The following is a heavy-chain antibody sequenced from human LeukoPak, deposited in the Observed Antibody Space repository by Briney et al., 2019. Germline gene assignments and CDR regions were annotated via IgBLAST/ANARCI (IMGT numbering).Heavy chain of an antibody. D-gene: IGHD3-10*01. V-gene: IGHV1-2*02. Sequence: GASVKVSCKPSGYTFTGYYIQWVRQAPGQGLEWMGWINPHSGGTNYAPKFQGRVSMTRDTSISTAYMELSRLRSEDTAVYYCARDVYGSGSYPVWGQGTLVTVSS. CDR1: GYTFTGYY. J-gene: IGHJ4*02. CDR2: INPHSGGT. CDR3: ARDVYGSGSYPV.